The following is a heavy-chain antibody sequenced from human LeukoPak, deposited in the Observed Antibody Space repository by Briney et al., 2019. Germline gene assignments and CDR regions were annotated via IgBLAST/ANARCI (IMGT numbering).Heavy chain of an antibody. D-gene: IGHD3-22*01. CDR2: IYYSGST. CDR1: GDSISSYY. Sequence: PSETLSLTCTVSGDSISSYYWSWIRQPPGKGLEWIGYIYYSGSTNYNPSLKSRVTISVDTSKNQFSLKLSSVTAADTAVYYCARATWLPVGLYYYDSSGYYYYFDSWGQGTLVTVSS. CDR3: ARATWLPVGLYYYDSSGYYYYFDS. V-gene: IGHV4-59*01. J-gene: IGHJ4*02.